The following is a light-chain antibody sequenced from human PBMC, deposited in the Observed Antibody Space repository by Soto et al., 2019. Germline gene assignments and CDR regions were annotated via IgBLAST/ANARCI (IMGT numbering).Light chain of an antibody. Sequence: QSVLTQPASVSGSPGQSITISCTGTSSDVGGYNYVSWYQQQPGKAPKFMIYDVTNRPSGVSNRFSGSKSGNTASLTISGLQAEDEGEYYCCSYTTSNTRQIVFGTGTKVTVL. CDR3: CSYTTSNTRQIV. CDR2: DVT. J-gene: IGLJ1*01. CDR1: SSDVGGYNY. V-gene: IGLV2-14*01.